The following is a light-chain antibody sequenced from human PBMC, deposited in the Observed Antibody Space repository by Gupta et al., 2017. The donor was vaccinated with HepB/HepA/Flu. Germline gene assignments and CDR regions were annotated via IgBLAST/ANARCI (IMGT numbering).Light chain of an antibody. Sequence: DIVLMPPPRSLSLSPGENGILSCSASHQVISYCLAWHQQKPGQAPRLLIYGASSRDSGTPDRFSGSGSGTDFTLTISRLEPEDFAVYYCQHYGSSRYTFGQGTKLEIK. CDR3: QHYGSSRYT. CDR2: GAS. CDR1: HQVISYC. J-gene: IGKJ2*01. V-gene: IGKV3-20*01.